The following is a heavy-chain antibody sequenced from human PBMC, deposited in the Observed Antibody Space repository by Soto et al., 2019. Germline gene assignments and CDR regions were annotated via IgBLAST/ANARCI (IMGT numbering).Heavy chain of an antibody. V-gene: IGHV3-23*01. CDR2: IGRPGGRT. CDR3: ARGIAESTIYYYYYGMDV. Sequence: EVQLLESGGGLVQPGGSVRLTCAASGFTFSNYAMGWVRQAPGKGLEWVSSIGRPGGRTHYADSVKGRFTISRDDSRSTVYLQMNSLRADDTAIYYCARGIAESTIYYYYYGMDVWGQGTTVTVSS. CDR1: GFTFSNYA. J-gene: IGHJ6*02. D-gene: IGHD6-13*01.